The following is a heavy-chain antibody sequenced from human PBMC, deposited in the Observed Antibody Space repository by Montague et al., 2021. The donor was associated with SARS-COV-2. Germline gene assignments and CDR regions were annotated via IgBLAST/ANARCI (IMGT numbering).Heavy chain of an antibody. Sequence: SETLSLTCTVSGASISSSENSWGWIRQSPGKGLEWSGSIFYSGTTYFNLSLRSRISISADTTKNQFSLKVTTVTAADTALYYCARHVTFGGVVVALDYWGQGNLVAVSS. CDR3: ARHVTFGGVVVALDY. CDR2: IFYSGTT. J-gene: IGHJ4*02. CDR1: GASISSSENS. D-gene: IGHD3-16*02. V-gene: IGHV4-39*01.